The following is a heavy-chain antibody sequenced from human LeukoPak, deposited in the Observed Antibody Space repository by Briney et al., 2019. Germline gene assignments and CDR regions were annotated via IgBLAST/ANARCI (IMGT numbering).Heavy chain of an antibody. D-gene: IGHD6-19*01. CDR3: AKTRIAVAGPYYFDY. Sequence: PGGSLRLSCAASGFTFTTYNMHWVRQAPGKGLEWVSYINSRSTTLYYADSVKGRFTISRDNSKNTLYLQMNSLRAEDTAVYYCAKTRIAVAGPYYFDYWGQGTLVTVSS. CDR1: GFTFTTYN. J-gene: IGHJ4*02. CDR2: INSRSTTL. V-gene: IGHV3-48*01.